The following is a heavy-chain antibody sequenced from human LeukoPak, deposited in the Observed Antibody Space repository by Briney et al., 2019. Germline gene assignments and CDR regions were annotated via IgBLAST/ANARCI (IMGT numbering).Heavy chain of an antibody. D-gene: IGHD1-26*01. J-gene: IGHJ4*02. CDR1: GGTFSSYA. Sequence: ASVKVCCKASGGTFSSYAISWVRQAPGQGLEWMGRIIPILGIANYAQKFQGRVTITADKSTSTAYMELSSLRSEDTAVYYCARVGVGEIVGATHFDYWGQGTLVTVSS. CDR3: ARVGVGEIVGATHFDY. V-gene: IGHV1-69*04. CDR2: IIPILGIA.